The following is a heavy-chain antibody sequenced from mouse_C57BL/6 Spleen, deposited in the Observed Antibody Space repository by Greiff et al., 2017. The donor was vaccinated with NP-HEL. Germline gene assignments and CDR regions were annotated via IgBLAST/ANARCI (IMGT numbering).Heavy chain of an antibody. CDR3: ARGDEGDY. Sequence: VQLQQSGAELARPGASVKLSCKASGYTFTSYGISWVKQRTGQGLEWIGEIYPRRCNTYYNEKFKGKATLTADKSSSTAYMELRSRTSEDSAVYFCARGDEGDYWGQGTTLTVSS. V-gene: IGHV1-81*01. CDR2: IYPRRCNT. J-gene: IGHJ2*01. CDR1: GYTFTSYG.